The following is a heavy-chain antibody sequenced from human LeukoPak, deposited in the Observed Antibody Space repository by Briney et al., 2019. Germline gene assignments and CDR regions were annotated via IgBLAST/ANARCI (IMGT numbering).Heavy chain of an antibody. J-gene: IGHJ6*03. CDR3: ARSAVIHYYYGSGSYYDYYYMDV. Sequence: SQTLSLTWTVSGGSISSGSYYWSWIRQPAGKGLEWIGRIYTSGSTNYNPSLKSRVTMSVDTSKNQFSLKLSSVTAADTAVYYCARSAVIHYYYGSGSYYDYYYMDVWGKGTTVTVSS. CDR1: GGSISSGSYY. D-gene: IGHD3-10*01. V-gene: IGHV4-61*02. CDR2: IYTSGST.